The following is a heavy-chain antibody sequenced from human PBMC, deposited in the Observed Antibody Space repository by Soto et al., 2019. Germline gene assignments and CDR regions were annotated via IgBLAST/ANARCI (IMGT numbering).Heavy chain of an antibody. CDR1: GFTFSSYA. Sequence: GGSLRLSCAASGFTFSSYAMHWVRQAPGKGLEYVSAISSNGGSTYYANSVKGRFTISRDNSKNTLYLQMGSLRAEDMAVYYCARDPSRVLEWLPPYYYYYMDVWGKGTTVTVSS. V-gene: IGHV3-64*01. J-gene: IGHJ6*03. CDR3: ARDPSRVLEWLPPYYYYYMDV. D-gene: IGHD3-3*01. CDR2: ISSNGGST.